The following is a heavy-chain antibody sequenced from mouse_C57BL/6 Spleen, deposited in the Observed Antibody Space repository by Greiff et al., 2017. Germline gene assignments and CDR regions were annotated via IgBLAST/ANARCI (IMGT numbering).Heavy chain of an antibody. J-gene: IGHJ4*01. CDR1: GYTFTSYW. CDR2: IDPNSGGT. Sequence: QVHVKQSGAELVKPGASVKLSCKASGYTFTSYWMHWVKQRPGRGLEWIGRIDPNSGGTKYNEKFKSKATLTVDKPSSTAYMQLSSLTSEDSAVYYCARGRGLRDAMDYWGQGTSVTVSS. CDR3: ARGRGLRDAMDY. D-gene: IGHD2-2*01. V-gene: IGHV1-72*01.